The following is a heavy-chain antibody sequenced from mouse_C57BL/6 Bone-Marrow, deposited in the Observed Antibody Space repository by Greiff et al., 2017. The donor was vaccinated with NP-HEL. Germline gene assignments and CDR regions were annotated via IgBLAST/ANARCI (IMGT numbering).Heavy chain of an antibody. V-gene: IGHV1-81*01. CDR1: GYTFTSYG. CDR3: ERGRSSVYYCDH. CDR2: IYPRSGNT. J-gene: IGHJ2*02. D-gene: IGHD1-3*01. Sequence: VQRVESGAELARPGASVKLSCKASGYTFTSYGISWVKQRTGQGLEWIGEIYPRSGNTYYNEKFKGKATLTADKSSSAAYMELRSLRCEDSAVYFCERGRSSVYYCDHWGKGTSLTVPS.